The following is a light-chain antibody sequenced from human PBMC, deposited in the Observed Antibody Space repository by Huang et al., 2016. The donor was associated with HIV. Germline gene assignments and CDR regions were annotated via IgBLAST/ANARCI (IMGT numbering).Light chain of an antibody. CDR3: QQLDNYPRT. V-gene: IGKV1-9*01. J-gene: IGKJ1*01. CDR1: LGIRNY. Sequence: IQLTQSPSSLSASVGDRVTITCRASLGIRNYLAWYQKKPGKSPKLLIYAASTLQSGVPSRFRGSGSGTDFTLTISSLQPEDFATYYCQQLDNYPRTFGQGSKVEIK. CDR2: AAS.